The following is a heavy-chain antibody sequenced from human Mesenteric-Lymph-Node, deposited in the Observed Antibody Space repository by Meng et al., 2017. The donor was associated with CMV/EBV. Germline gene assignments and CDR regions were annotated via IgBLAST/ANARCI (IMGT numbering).Heavy chain of an antibody. CDR3: ARSIQQLATFDY. D-gene: IGHD6-13*01. CDR2: INAGNGNT. J-gene: IGHJ4*02. Sequence: CKASGYSFTDYFVPWVRQAPGLGLEWMGWINAGNGNTKYSQKFQGRVTITRDTSASTAYMELSSLRSEDTAVYYCARSIQQLATFDYWGQGTLVTVSS. V-gene: IGHV1/OR15-3*02. CDR1: GYSFTDYF.